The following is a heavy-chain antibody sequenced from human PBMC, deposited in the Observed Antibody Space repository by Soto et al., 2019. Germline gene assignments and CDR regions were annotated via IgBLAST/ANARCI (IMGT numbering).Heavy chain of an antibody. CDR2: ISYDGSNK. CDR3: ARPPVIDIVVPPYY. Sequence: QVQLVESGGGVVQPGRSLRLSCAASGFTFSTYAMHWVRQAPGKGLEWVAVISYDGSNKHYADSVKGRFTISRDNSKNTLYLQMDSLRAEDTAVYYCARPPVIDIVVPPYYWGQGTLVTVSS. D-gene: IGHD2-15*01. V-gene: IGHV3-30*04. CDR1: GFTFSTYA. J-gene: IGHJ4*02.